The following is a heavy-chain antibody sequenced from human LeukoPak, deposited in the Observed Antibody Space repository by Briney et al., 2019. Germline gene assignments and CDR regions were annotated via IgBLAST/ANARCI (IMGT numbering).Heavy chain of an antibody. CDR3: AKSSLPQYYYDSSGYLDY. J-gene: IGHJ4*02. CDR1: GFTFSSYA. CDR2: ISGSGGST. Sequence: PGGSLRLSCAASGFTFSSYAMSWVRQAPGKGLGWVSAISGSGGSTYYADSVKGRFTISRDNSKNTLYLQMNSLRAEDTAVYYCAKSSLPQYYYDSSGYLDYWGQGTLATVSS. D-gene: IGHD3-22*01. V-gene: IGHV3-23*01.